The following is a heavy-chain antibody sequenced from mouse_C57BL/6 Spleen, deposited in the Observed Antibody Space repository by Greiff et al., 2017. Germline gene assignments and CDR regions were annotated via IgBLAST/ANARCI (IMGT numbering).Heavy chain of an antibody. V-gene: IGHV3-6*01. D-gene: IGHD1-1*01. CDR3: AREDFITSVPFAY. CDR1: GYSITSGYY. Sequence: EVQLQQSGPGLVKPSQSLSLTCSVTGYSITSGYYWNWIRQFPGNKLEWMGYISYDGSNNYNPSLKNRISITRDTSKNQFFLKLNSVTTEDTATYYCAREDFITSVPFAYWGQGTLVTVSA. CDR2: ISYDGSN. J-gene: IGHJ3*01.